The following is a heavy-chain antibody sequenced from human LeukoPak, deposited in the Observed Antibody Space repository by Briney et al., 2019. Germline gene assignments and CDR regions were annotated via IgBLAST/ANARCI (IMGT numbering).Heavy chain of an antibody. V-gene: IGHV1-18*01. J-gene: IGHJ4*02. D-gene: IGHD2-15*01. Sequence: ASVKVSCKASGYTFTSYGISWVRQAPGQGLEWMGWISAYNGNTNYAQKLQGRVTMTTDTSTSTAYMELRSLRSDDTAVYYCARDRRSYCSGGSCSLDYWGQGTLVTVSS. CDR2: ISAYNGNT. CDR3: ARDRRSYCSGGSCSLDY. CDR1: GYTFTSYG.